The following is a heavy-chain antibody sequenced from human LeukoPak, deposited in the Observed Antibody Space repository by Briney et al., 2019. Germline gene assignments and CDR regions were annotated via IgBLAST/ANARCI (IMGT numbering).Heavy chain of an antibody. J-gene: IGHJ4*02. D-gene: IGHD3-22*01. Sequence: PGGSLRLSCAASGFTFSSYGMHWVRQAPGKGLEWVAFIRYDGSNRYYADSVKGRFTISRDNSKNTLYLQMNSLRAEDTAVYYCAKAGRDSSGGGIDYWGQGTLVTVSS. V-gene: IGHV3-30*02. CDR1: GFTFSSYG. CDR3: AKAGRDSSGGGIDY. CDR2: IRYDGSNR.